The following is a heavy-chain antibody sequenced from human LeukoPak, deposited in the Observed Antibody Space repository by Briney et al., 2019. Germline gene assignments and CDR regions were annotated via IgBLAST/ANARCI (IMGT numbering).Heavy chain of an antibody. CDR1: GGSISTGSYY. D-gene: IGHD6-25*01. CDR3: ARDSSGDGYSSGYH. Sequence: SETLSLTCTVSGGSISTGSYYWSWIRQPAGKGLEWIGRIYTSGSTNYNPSLKSRVTISVDTSKNQFSLTLSSVTAADTAVYYCARDSSGDGYSSGYHWGQGTLVTVSS. V-gene: IGHV4-61*02. J-gene: IGHJ5*02. CDR2: IYTSGST.